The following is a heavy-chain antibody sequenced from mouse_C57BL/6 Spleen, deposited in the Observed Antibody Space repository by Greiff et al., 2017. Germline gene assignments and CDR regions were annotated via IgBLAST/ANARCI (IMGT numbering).Heavy chain of an antibody. D-gene: IGHD2-5*01. CDR3: ARRGAYYSNYRYFDV. CDR2: INPNNGGT. V-gene: IGHV1-18*01. Sequence: VQLKESGPELVKPGASVKIPCKASGYTFTDYNMDWVKQSHGKSLEWIGDINPNNGGTIYNQKFKGKATLTVDKSSSTAYMELRSLTSEDTAVYYCARRGAYYSNYRYFDVWGTGTTVTVSS. CDR1: GYTFTDYN. J-gene: IGHJ1*03.